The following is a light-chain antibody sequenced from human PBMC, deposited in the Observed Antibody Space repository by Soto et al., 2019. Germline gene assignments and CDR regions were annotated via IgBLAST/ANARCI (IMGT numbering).Light chain of an antibody. CDR2: CAS. CDR1: QSVLYSSNNKNY. CDR3: QQYYSPPLT. V-gene: IGKV4-1*01. J-gene: IGKJ4*01. Sequence: DIVMTQSPDSLAVSLGERATINCKSSQSVLYSSNNKNYLAWYQQKPGQPPKLLIYCASTRESGVPDRFSGGGSGTDFTLTISSLQAEDVAVYYCQQYYSPPLTFGGGTKVEIK.